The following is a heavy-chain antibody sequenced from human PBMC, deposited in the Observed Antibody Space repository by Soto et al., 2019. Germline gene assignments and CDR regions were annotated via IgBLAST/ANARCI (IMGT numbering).Heavy chain of an antibody. D-gene: IGHD4-17*01. V-gene: IGHV4-39*01. Sequence: SETLSLTCNVSGGSITSSSYYWVRIRQPPGKGLEWIGGIYYSGRSYYNPSLKSRVTMSVDTSKNQFSLTLNSVTAADAAVYYCARQRTTVVTQAYFDHWGQGTLVTVSS. CDR1: GGSITSSSYY. J-gene: IGHJ4*02. CDR2: IYYSGRS. CDR3: ARQRTTVVTQAYFDH.